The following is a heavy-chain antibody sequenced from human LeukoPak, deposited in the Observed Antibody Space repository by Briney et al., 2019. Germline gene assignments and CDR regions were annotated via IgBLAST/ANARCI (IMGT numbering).Heavy chain of an antibody. D-gene: IGHD1-26*01. V-gene: IGHV3-7*01. CDR3: AKASGSYWYYFDY. J-gene: IGHJ4*02. Sequence: GGSLRLSCAASGFTFSSYWMSWVRQAPGKGLEWVANIKQDGSEKYYVDSVKGRFTISRDNAKNSLYLQMNSLRAEDTAVYYCAKASGSYWYYFDYWGQGTLVTVSS. CDR2: IKQDGSEK. CDR1: GFTFSSYW.